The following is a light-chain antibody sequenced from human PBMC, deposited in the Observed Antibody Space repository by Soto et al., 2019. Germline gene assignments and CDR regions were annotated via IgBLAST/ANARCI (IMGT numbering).Light chain of an antibody. Sequence: SSELTQPPSVSGAPGKTARITCGGNNIGSKSVHWYQQKPGQAPVLVIYYDSDRPSGIPERFSGSNSGNTATLTISRVEAGDEADYYCQVWDSSSDHVVFGGGTKVTVL. CDR2: YDS. CDR3: QVWDSSSDHVV. CDR1: NIGSKS. V-gene: IGLV3-21*04. J-gene: IGLJ2*01.